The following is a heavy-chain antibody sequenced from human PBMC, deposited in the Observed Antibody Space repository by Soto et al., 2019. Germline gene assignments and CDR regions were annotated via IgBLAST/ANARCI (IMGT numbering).Heavy chain of an antibody. CDR2: IYYTGST. CDR3: ARDLWGYCGTDCYPLDV. V-gene: IGHV4-59*01. Sequence: SETLSLTCTVSGGSISSYYWSWIRQPPGKGLEWIGYIYYTGSTVYNPSFKSRVTISVDTSKNQFSLKLNSVTAADTAVYYCARDLWGYCGTDCYPLDVWGQGTTVTVSS. D-gene: IGHD2-21*02. CDR1: GGSISSYY. J-gene: IGHJ6*02.